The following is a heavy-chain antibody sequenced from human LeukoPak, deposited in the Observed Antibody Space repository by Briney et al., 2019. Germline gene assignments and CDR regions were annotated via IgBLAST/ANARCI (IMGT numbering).Heavy chain of an antibody. CDR1: GGSISSYY. CDR3: ARALYGSGRRAFDY. Sequence: SETLSLTCTVCGGSISSYYWSWIRQPPGKGLEGIGYIYYSGSTKYNPALTSRITISIDSSKNQFSLNLSSVTAADTAVYYCARALYGSGRRAFDYWGQGTLVTVSS. V-gene: IGHV4-59*13. CDR2: IYYSGST. D-gene: IGHD3-10*01. J-gene: IGHJ4*02.